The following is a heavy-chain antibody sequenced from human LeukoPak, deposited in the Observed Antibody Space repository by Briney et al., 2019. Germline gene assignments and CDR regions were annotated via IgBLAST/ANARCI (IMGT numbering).Heavy chain of an antibody. CDR2: ITSSGDGT. J-gene: IGHJ4*02. Sequence: PGGSLRLSCAASGFTFSIYAMSWVRQAPGKELQWVSSITSSGDGTYYADSVKGRFTISRDNSENTLYLQMNSLRVEDTAVYFCAKDRPNYYGSNGHYYRRDGDYWGQGTLVTVSS. D-gene: IGHD3-22*01. V-gene: IGHV3-23*01. CDR3: AKDRPNYYGSNGHYYRRDGDY. CDR1: GFTFSIYA.